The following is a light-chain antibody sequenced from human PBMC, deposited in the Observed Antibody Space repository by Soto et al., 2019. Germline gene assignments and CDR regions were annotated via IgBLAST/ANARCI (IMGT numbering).Light chain of an antibody. Sequence: QSALTQPASVSGSPGQSITISCTGTSSDVGGYNYVSWYQQHPGKAPKLMIYDVSNRPSGVSNRFSGSKSGNTASLTISGPQAEDEADYYCSSYTSSSSTFVVFGGGTKLTVL. J-gene: IGLJ2*01. V-gene: IGLV2-14*01. CDR1: SSDVGGYNY. CDR2: DVS. CDR3: SSYTSSSSTFVV.